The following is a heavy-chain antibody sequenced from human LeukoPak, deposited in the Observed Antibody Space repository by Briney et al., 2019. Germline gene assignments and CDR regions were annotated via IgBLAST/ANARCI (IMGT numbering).Heavy chain of an antibody. Sequence: GGSLRLSCAASGFIFSDYYMSWIRQAPGKGLEWVSYISSSGSTIYYADSVKGRFTISRDNAKNSLYLQMNSLRAEDTAVYYCARDRAPAYYYDSSGYYRGGYFQHWGQGTLVTVSS. CDR1: GFIFSDYY. D-gene: IGHD3-22*01. CDR2: ISSSGSTI. V-gene: IGHV3-11*01. CDR3: ARDRAPAYYYDSSGYYRGGYFQH. J-gene: IGHJ1*01.